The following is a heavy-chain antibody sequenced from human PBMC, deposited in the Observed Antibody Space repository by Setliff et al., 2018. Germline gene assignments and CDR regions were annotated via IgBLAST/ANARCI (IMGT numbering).Heavy chain of an antibody. V-gene: IGHV4-4*07. CDR1: GGSISGYY. CDR2: IYIGGSA. D-gene: IGHD6-19*01. J-gene: IGHJ6*03. Sequence: PSETLSLTCTVSGGSISGYYWSWIRQPAGKGLEWIGHIYIGGSANYNPSLKSRVTMSIDTSKSQFSLKLNSVTAADMAVYYCAREQWLDPPGYYYMDVWAKGTTVTVSS. CDR3: AREQWLDPPGYYYMDV.